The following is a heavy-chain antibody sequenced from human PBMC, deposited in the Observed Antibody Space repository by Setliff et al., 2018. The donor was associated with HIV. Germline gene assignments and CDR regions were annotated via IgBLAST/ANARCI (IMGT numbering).Heavy chain of an antibody. CDR3: ASPQYDGYDYGH. J-gene: IGHJ4*02. V-gene: IGHV4-39*07. Sequence: SETLSLTCTVSGGSISSSSYYWGWLRQPPGKGLEWIGSIYYSGSTYYNPSLKSRVTISVDTYKNQFSLKLSSVTAADKAVYYCASPQYDGYDYGHWGQGTLVTVSS. CDR1: GGSISSSSYY. D-gene: IGHD3-16*01. CDR2: IYYSGST.